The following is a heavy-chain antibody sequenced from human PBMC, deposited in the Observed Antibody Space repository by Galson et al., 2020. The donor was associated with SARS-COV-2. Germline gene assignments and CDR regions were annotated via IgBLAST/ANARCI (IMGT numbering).Heavy chain of an antibody. CDR2: IYSERSST. CDR1: GFTFSSYW. V-gene: IGHV3-74*01. Sequence: GGSLRLSCAASGFTFSSYWMHWVRQAPGKGLVWVSRIYSERSSTSYADSVKGRFTISGDNAKNTLYLQMNSLRAEDTAVYYCARGDMGNDYVDYCCQGTWGTVSS. CDR3: ARGDMGNDYVDY. D-gene: IGHD3-16*01. J-gene: IGHJ4*02.